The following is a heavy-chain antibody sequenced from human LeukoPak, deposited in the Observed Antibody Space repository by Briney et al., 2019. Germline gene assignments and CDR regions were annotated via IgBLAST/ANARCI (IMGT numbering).Heavy chain of an antibody. CDR3: ARGEYYYDGGY. D-gene: IGHD3-22*01. J-gene: IGHJ1*01. Sequence: GGSLRLSCAASGLTFSRFWMNWVRQAPGKGLEWVANIKQDGSEKYYVDSVKGRFTISRDNAKNSLYLQMNSLRVEDTAVYYCARGEYYYDGGYWGQGTLVTVSS. CDR1: GLTFSRFW. CDR2: IKQDGSEK. V-gene: IGHV3-7*04.